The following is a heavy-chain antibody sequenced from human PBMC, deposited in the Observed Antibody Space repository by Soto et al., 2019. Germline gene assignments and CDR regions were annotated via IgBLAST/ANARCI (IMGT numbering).Heavy chain of an antibody. V-gene: IGHV4-30-4*01. J-gene: IGHJ5*02. CDR1: GDYIHVGGYY. D-gene: IGHD2-2*01. Sequence: SETLSLTCSVSGDYIHVGGYYWTWIRQRPGKGLEWMGYIYYTGKTYYNPSLESRLTMSVDRSKDQFSLRLTSVTAADTAVYFCGRDLTSNANCIDPWGQGTLVTVS. CDR2: IYYTGKT. CDR3: GRDLTSNANCIDP.